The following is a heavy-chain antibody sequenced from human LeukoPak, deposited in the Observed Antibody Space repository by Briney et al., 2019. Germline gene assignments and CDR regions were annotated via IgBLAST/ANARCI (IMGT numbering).Heavy chain of an antibody. CDR3: ARSGLLWFGELITDHIFDP. CDR1: GGSISSYY. D-gene: IGHD3-10*01. V-gene: IGHV4-4*07. Sequence: PSETLSLTCTVSGGSISSYYWSWIRQPAGKGLEWIGRIYTSGSTNYNPSLKSRVTMSVDTSKNQFSLKLSSMTAADTAVYYCARSGLLWFGELITDHIFDPWGQGTLVTVSS. J-gene: IGHJ5*02. CDR2: IYTSGST.